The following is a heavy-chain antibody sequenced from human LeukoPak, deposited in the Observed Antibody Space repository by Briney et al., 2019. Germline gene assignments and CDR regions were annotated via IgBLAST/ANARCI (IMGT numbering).Heavy chain of an antibody. J-gene: IGHJ3*02. D-gene: IGHD3-22*01. CDR1: GFTFSSYA. CDR2: ISYDGSNK. Sequence: GRSLRLSCAASGFTFSSYAMHWVRRAPGKGLEWVAVISYDGSNKYYADSVKGRFTISRDNSKNTLYLQMNSLRAEDTAVYYCATNYYDSSGYYHAFDIWGQGTMVTVSS. CDR3: ATNYYDSSGYYHAFDI. V-gene: IGHV3-30-3*01.